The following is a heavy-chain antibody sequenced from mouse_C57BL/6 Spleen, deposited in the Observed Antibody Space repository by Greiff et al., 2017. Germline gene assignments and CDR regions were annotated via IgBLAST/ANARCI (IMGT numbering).Heavy chain of an antibody. CDR2: IWSDGST. CDR1: GFSLTSYG. D-gene: IGHD2-2*01. Sequence: QVQLKESGPGLVAPSQSLSITCTVSGFSLTSYGVHWVRQPPGKGLEWLVVIWSDGSTTYNSALKSRLSISKDNSKSQVFLKMNSLQTDDTAMYYCARHEGLRRNYYAMDYWGQGTSVTVSS. V-gene: IGHV2-6-1*01. J-gene: IGHJ4*01. CDR3: ARHEGLRRNYYAMDY.